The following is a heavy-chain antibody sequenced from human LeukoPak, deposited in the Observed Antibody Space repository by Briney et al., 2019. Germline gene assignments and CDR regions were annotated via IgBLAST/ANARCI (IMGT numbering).Heavy chain of an antibody. CDR3: ARDQALYCSSTSCYPHAFDI. D-gene: IGHD2-2*01. J-gene: IGHJ3*02. CDR2: ISYDGSNK. CDR1: GFTFSSYA. V-gene: IGHV3-30-3*01. Sequence: GGSLRLSCAASGFTFSSYAMHWVRQAPGKGLEWVAVISYDGSNKYYADSVKGRFTISRDNSKNTLYLQMNSLRAEDTAVYYCARDQALYCSSTSCYPHAFDIWGQGTMVTVSS.